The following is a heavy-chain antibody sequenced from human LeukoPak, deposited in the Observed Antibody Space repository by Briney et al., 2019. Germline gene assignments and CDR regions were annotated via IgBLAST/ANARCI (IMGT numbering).Heavy chain of an antibody. D-gene: IGHD3-22*01. CDR3: AKEVYYDSSLY. V-gene: IGHV3-11*01. CDR2: ISSSGSTI. J-gene: IGHJ4*02. Sequence: GGSLRLSCAASGFTFSDYYMSWIRQAPGKGLEWVSYISSSGSTIYYADSVKGRFTISRDNSKNTLYLQMNSLRAEDTAVYYCAKEVYYDSSLYWGQGTLVTVSS. CDR1: GFTFSDYY.